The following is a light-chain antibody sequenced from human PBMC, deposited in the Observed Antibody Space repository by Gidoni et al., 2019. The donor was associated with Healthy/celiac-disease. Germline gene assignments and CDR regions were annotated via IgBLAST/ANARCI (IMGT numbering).Light chain of an antibody. J-gene: IGKJ3*01. V-gene: IGKV1-33*01. CDR3: QQYDNLPRR. CDR2: DAS. CDR1: QDISNY. Sequence: DIQMTQSPSSLSASVGDRVTITCQASQDISNYLNWYQQKPGKAPKLLIYDASNLETGVPSRFSGSGSGTDFTFTISSLQPEDIATYYCQQYDNLPRRFXPXTKVDIK.